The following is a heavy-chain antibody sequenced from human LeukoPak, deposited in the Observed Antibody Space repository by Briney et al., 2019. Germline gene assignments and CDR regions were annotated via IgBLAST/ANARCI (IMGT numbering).Heavy chain of an antibody. CDR2: IYPGDSDT. J-gene: IGHJ4*02. D-gene: IGHD2-15*01. Sequence: GESLRISSKGSGYIFTNYWIAWVRQMPGKGLEWMGIIYPGDSDTRYSPSFQDQVTISADKSISTAYLQWSSLKASDTATYYCARLDCGGGSCYGDYWGQGTLVTVSS. V-gene: IGHV5-51*01. CDR3: ARLDCGGGSCYGDY. CDR1: GYIFTNYW.